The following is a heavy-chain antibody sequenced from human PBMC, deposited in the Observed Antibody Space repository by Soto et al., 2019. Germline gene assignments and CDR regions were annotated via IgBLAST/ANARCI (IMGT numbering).Heavy chain of an antibody. D-gene: IGHD6-19*01. CDR1: GFTFSSYS. V-gene: IGHV3-21*01. Sequence: EVQLVESGGGLDKPGGSLRLSCTASGFTFSSYSMNWVRQAPGKGLEWASSISSTSSYIYNADSEKDRFAITRDNAKNSRYVQMNSLRSEDTAVYYCARDTRAVAGDTYYFDYWGQGALVTVSS. CDR3: ARDTRAVAGDTYYFDY. CDR2: ISSTSSYI. J-gene: IGHJ4*02.